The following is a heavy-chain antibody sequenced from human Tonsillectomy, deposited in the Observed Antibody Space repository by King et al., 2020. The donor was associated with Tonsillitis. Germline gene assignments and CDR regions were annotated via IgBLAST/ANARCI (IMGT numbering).Heavy chain of an antibody. D-gene: IGHD1-1*01. CDR1: VFTFVDYS. Sequence: VQLVESGGGLVQPGRSLRLSCAVSVFTFVDYSMHWVRQAPGKGLEWVSAINWKSGSIGYSDSLKGRFTISRDNAKNSLYLEMRSLRPEDTALYYCAKDFWNDLDYDYGMDVWGQGTTVTVSS. V-gene: IGHV3-9*01. J-gene: IGHJ6*02. CDR2: INWKSGSI. CDR3: AKDFWNDLDYDYGMDV.